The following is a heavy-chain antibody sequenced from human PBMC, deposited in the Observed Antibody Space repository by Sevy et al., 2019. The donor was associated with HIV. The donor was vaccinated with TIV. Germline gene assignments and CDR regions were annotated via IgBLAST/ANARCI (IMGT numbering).Heavy chain of an antibody. Sequence: GGSLRLSCAVSGFTFSGSAMDWVRHTSGKGLEWLGRIRNQANNYTTTYAASVKGRFVISRDDSKNTAYLHMSNLKSEDMAVYYCTSGIAVVGTVYFDYWGRGTLVTVSS. CDR1: GFTFSGSA. D-gene: IGHD6-19*01. J-gene: IGHJ4*02. CDR3: TSGIAVVGTVYFDY. V-gene: IGHV3-73*01. CDR2: IRNQANNYTT.